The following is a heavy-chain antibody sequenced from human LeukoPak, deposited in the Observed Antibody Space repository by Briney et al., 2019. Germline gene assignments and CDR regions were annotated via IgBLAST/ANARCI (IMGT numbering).Heavy chain of an antibody. CDR1: GFTFSGYG. CDR3: AKDLYCSGGSCY. CDR2: IRFDGSNK. V-gene: IGHV3-30*02. D-gene: IGHD2-15*01. Sequence: GGSLRLSCAPSGFTFSGYGMHWVRQAPGKGLEWVAFIRFDGSNKYYADSLKGRFTISRDNSKNTLYLQMNSLRAVDTAVYYCAKDLYCSGGSCYFGQGTLVTVSS. J-gene: IGHJ4*02.